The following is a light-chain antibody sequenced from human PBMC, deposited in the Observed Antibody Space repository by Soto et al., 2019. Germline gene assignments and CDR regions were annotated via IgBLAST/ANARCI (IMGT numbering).Light chain of an antibody. V-gene: IGLV1-36*01. CDR1: TSNIGNNA. CDR2: YDD. CDR3: AAWDDSLNGVV. J-gene: IGLJ2*01. Sequence: QSVLTQPPSVSEAPRQWVTISCSGSTSNIGNNAVNWYQQLPGKAPKLLIYYDDLLPSGVSDRLSGSKSGTSASLAISALQSEDEADYYCAAWDDSLNGVVFGGGTKLTVL.